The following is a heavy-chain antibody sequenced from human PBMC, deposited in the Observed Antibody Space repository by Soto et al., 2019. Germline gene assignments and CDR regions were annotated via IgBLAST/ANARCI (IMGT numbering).Heavy chain of an antibody. CDR3: VRASYILPFDP. CDR2: IYHTGAA. V-gene: IGHV4-30-2*01. D-gene: IGHD2-21*01. J-gene: IGHJ5*02. CDR1: GGSIDSGGYS. Sequence: QLQLQESGSGLVKPSQTLSLTCAVSGGSIDSGGYSWNWIRQPPGKGLEWIGYIYHTGAAHYNASLEGRFSLSVDMSKNQFFLQMTSVTAADTAVYYCVRASYILPFDPGGQGIFVTVSS.